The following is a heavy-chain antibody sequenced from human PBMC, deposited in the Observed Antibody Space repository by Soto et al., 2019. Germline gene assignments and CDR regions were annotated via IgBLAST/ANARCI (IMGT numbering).Heavy chain of an antibody. CDR1: GYSFPSYY. Sequence: ASVNVSCKASGYSFPSYYVNWVRQAPGQGLEWMGLINPRGGDTFYAQKFQGRVTMTRDTSTSTVYMQLTSLRPEDTAVYYCARTGGYSGFDYADSWGQGTLVTVSS. J-gene: IGHJ4*02. CDR2: INPRGGDT. CDR3: ARTGGYSGFDYADS. V-gene: IGHV1-46*01. D-gene: IGHD5-12*01.